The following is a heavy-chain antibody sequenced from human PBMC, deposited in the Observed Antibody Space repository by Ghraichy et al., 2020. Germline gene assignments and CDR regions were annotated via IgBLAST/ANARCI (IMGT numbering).Heavy chain of an antibody. CDR3: ARGGSGPEWLVFRY. V-gene: IGHV4-59*01. D-gene: IGHD6-19*01. CDR1: GGSINTYY. J-gene: IGHJ4*02. Sequence: SETLSLTCTVSGGSINTYYWSWIPQPPGKGLEWIGYIYYSGSTNYNPSLESRVTISVDTSKNQFSLKLSSVTAADTAVYYCARGGSGPEWLVFRYWGQGTLVTVSS. CDR2: IYYSGST.